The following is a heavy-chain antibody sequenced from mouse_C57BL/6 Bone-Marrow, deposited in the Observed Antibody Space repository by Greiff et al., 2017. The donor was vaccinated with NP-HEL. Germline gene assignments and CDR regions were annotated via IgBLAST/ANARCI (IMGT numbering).Heavy chain of an antibody. CDR1: GYTFTNYW. CDR2: IYPGGGYT. J-gene: IGHJ3*01. CDR3: ARRGYYYGSSLAY. Sequence: VMLVESGAELVRPGTSVKLSCKASGYTFTNYWIGWVKQRPGHGLEWIGDIYPGGGYTKYNEKFKGKATLTADKSSSTAYMQFSSLTSEDSAIYYCARRGYYYGSSLAYWGQGTLVTVSA. V-gene: IGHV1-63*01. D-gene: IGHD1-1*01.